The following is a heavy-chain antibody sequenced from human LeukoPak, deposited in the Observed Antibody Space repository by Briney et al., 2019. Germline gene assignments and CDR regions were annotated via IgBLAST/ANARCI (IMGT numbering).Heavy chain of an antibody. J-gene: IGHJ4*02. CDR3: ARGGYGDYVAFDY. Sequence: GPSMTLSCKASGHTFTSFDINWDRHAPEQGLEWMGWMNPNSGKTAYTQKFQGAVTMTRNTSISTAYMELSSLRSEDTAVYYCARGGYGDYVAFDYWGQGTLVTVSS. CDR2: MNPNSGKT. CDR1: GHTFTSFD. D-gene: IGHD4-17*01. V-gene: IGHV1-8*01.